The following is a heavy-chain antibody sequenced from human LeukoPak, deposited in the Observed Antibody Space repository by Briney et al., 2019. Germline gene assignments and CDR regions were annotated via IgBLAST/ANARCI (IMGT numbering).Heavy chain of an antibody. Sequence: PSETLSLTCTVSGGSSSSGSHFWSWIRQPAGKGLEWIGRIYFSGSTSYNPSLKSRVTISVDTSKNQFSLKLSSVTAADTAVYYCARDSPYSSSWLDYWGQGTLVTVSS. D-gene: IGHD6-13*01. CDR3: ARDSPYSSSWLDY. V-gene: IGHV4-61*10. CDR2: IYFSGST. J-gene: IGHJ4*02. CDR1: GGSSSSGSHF.